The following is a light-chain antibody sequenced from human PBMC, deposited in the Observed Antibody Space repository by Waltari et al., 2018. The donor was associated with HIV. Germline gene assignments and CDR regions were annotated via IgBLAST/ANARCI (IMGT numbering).Light chain of an antibody. CDR3: ATWDDSLSGVV. CDR2: RNN. J-gene: IGLJ2*01. CDR1: SSNIGRVY. V-gene: IGLV1-47*01. Sequence: QSVLTQPPSASGTPGPRVAIPCSGSSSNIGRVYVYWYQQLPGTTPKLLIFRNNQRPSGVPDRFSGSNSGTSASLVISGLRSEDEADYYCATWDDSLSGVVFGGGTRLTVL.